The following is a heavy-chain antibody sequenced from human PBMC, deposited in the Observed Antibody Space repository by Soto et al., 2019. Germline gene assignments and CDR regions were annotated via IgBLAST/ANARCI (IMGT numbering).Heavy chain of an antibody. CDR2: ISGSGGST. CDR1: VFTFSSYA. J-gene: IGHJ3*02. D-gene: IGHD3-22*01. Sequence: XGSLRLSCASSVFTFSSYAMSCVRHAPGKWLEWVSAISGSGGSTYYADSVKGRFTISRDNSKNTLYLQMNSLRAEDTAVYYCAKDLEAYYYDSRGYIEEDAFDIWGQGTMDIVS. V-gene: IGHV3-23*01. CDR3: AKDLEAYYYDSRGYIEEDAFDI.